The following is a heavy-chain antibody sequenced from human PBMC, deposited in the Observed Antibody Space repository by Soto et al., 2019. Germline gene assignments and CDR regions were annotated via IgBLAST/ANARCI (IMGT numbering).Heavy chain of an antibody. Sequence: QLQVQESGPGLVKPSETLSLTCTVSGSSISSSGYYWGWIRQPPVKGLEWIGSMYYGVSTYYNPSLKSRVTVSVDASKNQFSLNLSSVTAADTAVYYCARLPSRHLVDYWGQGTLVTVSS. CDR1: GSSISSSGYY. CDR3: ARLPSRHLVDY. CDR2: MYYGVST. D-gene: IGHD3-3*02. J-gene: IGHJ4*02. V-gene: IGHV4-39*01.